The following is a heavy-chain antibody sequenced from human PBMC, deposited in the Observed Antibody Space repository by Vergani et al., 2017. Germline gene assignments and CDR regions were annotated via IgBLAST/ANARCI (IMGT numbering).Heavy chain of an antibody. CDR1: GYTFTSYA. D-gene: IGHD3-16*01. V-gene: IGHV1-3*01. CDR2: INAGNGNT. Sequence: QVQLVQSGAEVKKPGASVKVSCKASGYTFTSYAMHWVRQAPGQRLEWMGWINAGNGNTKYSQKFQVRVTITRDTSASTAYMELSSLRSEDTAVYYCARDRYSPALGDFDYWGQGTLVTVSS. J-gene: IGHJ4*02. CDR3: ARDRYSPALGDFDY.